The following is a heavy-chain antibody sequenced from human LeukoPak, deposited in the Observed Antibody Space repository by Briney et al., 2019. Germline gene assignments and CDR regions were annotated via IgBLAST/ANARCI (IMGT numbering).Heavy chain of an antibody. V-gene: IGHV4-39*01. D-gene: IGHD5-18*01. CDR2: TDSSGTT. Sequence: SETLSLTCTVSGASISRDTYFWGWIRQSPEKGLEWIGSTDSSGTTHYNSSLKSRVIISVDTSKNQVSLNLTSVTSADTAVYYCARHGYIQFWLYWGQGTQVIVSS. CDR1: GASISRDTYF. J-gene: IGHJ4*02. CDR3: ARHGYIQFWLY.